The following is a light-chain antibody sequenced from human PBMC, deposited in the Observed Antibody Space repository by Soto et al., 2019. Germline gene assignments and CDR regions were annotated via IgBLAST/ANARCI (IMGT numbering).Light chain of an antibody. CDR2: GAS. CDR1: LSVSSN. J-gene: IGKJ5*01. CDR3: QQYNNWPLT. V-gene: IGKV3-15*01. Sequence: EIVMTQSPATLSVSPGDRVTLSCRASLSVSSNLAWYQQKPGQAPRLLIYGASTRATGIPVRFSGSGSGTEFTLIISSLQSEDFAVYYCQQYNNWPLTFGQGTRLEIK.